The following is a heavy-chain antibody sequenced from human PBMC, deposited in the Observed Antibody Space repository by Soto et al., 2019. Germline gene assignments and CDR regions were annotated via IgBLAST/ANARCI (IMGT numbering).Heavy chain of an antibody. Sequence: RQPPGKGLEWIGEINHSGSTNYNPSLKSRVTISVDTSKNQFSLKLSSVTAADTAVYYCARGGLTTVTAYYYYYGMDVWGQGTTVTVSS. J-gene: IGHJ6*02. D-gene: IGHD4-17*01. CDR2: INHSGST. V-gene: IGHV4-34*01. CDR3: ARGGLTTVTAYYYYYGMDV.